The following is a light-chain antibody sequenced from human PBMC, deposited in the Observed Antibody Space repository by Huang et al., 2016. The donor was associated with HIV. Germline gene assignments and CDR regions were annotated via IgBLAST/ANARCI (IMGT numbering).Light chain of an antibody. CDR1: QGVRTN. J-gene: IGKJ4*01. Sequence: VMTQSPASLSASPGARVTLSCRASQGVRTNLAWYQQKPGPAPTLLMFGASTRATGTPPRFSGSGSGTDFTLTITSLQSSDSAIYYCQQYNDWPPLTFGGGTKVEI. CDR2: GAS. V-gene: IGKV3D-15*01. CDR3: QQYNDWPPLT.